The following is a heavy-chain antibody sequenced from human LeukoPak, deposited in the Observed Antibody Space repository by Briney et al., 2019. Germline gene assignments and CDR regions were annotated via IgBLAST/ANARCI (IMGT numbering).Heavy chain of an antibody. J-gene: IGHJ4*02. CDR3: ARGTRMGLQIDY. CDR2: IYYSGST. CDR1: GGSISDYY. V-gene: IGHV4-59*01. Sequence: PSETLSLTCTVSGGSISDYYWNWIRQPPGKGLEWIGYIYYSGSTNYNPSLKSRVTISVDTSKNQFSLKLSSVTAADTAVYYCARGTRMGLQIDYWGQGTLVTVSS. D-gene: IGHD2-15*01.